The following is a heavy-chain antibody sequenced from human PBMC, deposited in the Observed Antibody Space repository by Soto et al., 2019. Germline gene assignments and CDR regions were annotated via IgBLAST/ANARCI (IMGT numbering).Heavy chain of an antibody. J-gene: IGHJ3*02. D-gene: IGHD3-10*01. V-gene: IGHV1-69*13. CDR3: ARDRGPLYGLGAFDI. CDR1: GGTFSSYA. Sequence: ASVKVSCKASGGTFSSYAISWVRQAPGQGLEWMGGIIPIFGTANYAQKFQGRVTITADESTSTASMELSSLRSEDTAVYYCARDRGPLYGLGAFDIWGQGTMVTVSS. CDR2: IIPIFGTA.